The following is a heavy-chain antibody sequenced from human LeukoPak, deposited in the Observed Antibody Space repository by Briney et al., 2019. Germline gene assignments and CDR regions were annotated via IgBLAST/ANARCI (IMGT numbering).Heavy chain of an antibody. J-gene: IGHJ5*02. V-gene: IGHV3-33*01. D-gene: IGHD3-10*01. Sequence: GGSLRLSCAASGFTFSSYGMHWVRQAPGKGLEWVAVIWYDGSNKYYADSVKGRFTISRDNSKNTLYLQMSSLRAEDTAVYYCARDGSLGLMVRYRNWFDPWGQGTLVTVSS. CDR2: IWYDGSNK. CDR3: ARDGSLGLMVRYRNWFDP. CDR1: GFTFSSYG.